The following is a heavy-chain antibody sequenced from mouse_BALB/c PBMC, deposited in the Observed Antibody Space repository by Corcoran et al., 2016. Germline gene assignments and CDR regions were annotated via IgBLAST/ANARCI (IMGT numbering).Heavy chain of an antibody. CDR1: GYTFPNYG. V-gene: IGHV9-1*02. CDR2: INTYTGEP. D-gene: IGHD2-14*01. J-gene: IGHJ2*01. CDR3: ARYYRYPYFDY. Sequence: QIQLVQSGPELKKPGETVKISCKASGYTFPNYGMNWVKQAPGKGLKWMGWINTYTGEPTYADDFKGRFAFSLETSASTAYLQINNLKNEDMATYFCARYYRYPYFDYWGQGTTLTVSS.